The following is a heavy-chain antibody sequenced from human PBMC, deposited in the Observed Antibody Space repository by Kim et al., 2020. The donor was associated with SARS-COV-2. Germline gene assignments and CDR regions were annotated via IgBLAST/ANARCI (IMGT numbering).Heavy chain of an antibody. Sequence: SETLSLTCAVYGGSFSGYYWSWIRQPPGKGLEWIGEINHSGSTNYNPSLKSRVTISVDTSKNQFSLKLSSVTAADTAVYYCAAYYYDSSGPGCYWGQGTLVTVSS. V-gene: IGHV4-34*01. CDR1: GGSFSGYY. CDR3: AAYYYDSSGPGCY. D-gene: IGHD3-22*01. J-gene: IGHJ4*02. CDR2: INHSGST.